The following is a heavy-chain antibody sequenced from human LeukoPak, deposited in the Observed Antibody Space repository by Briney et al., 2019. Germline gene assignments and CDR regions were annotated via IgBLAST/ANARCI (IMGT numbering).Heavy chain of an antibody. CDR2: INPNSGGT. J-gene: IGHJ4*02. CDR1: GYTFTGYY. CDR3: ARANHFDWFKPTSIYFDY. V-gene: IGHV1-2*04. Sequence: ASVKVAFKASGYTFTGYYMHWVRQAPGQGLEWMGWINPNSGGTNYAQKVEGWVTMTRDTSISTAYMELSRLRSDDTAVYYCARANHFDWFKPTSIYFDYGGQGTLVTVSS. D-gene: IGHD3-9*01.